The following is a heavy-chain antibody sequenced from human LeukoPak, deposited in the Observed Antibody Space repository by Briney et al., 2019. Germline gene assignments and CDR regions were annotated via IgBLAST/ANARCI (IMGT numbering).Heavy chain of an antibody. Sequence: GSSVKVSCKASGGTFSSYAISWVRQAPGQGLEWMGGIIPIFGTANYAQKFQGRVTITTDESTSTAYMDLSGLRSEDTAVYYCARVGYSNSYDYWGQGTLVTVSS. J-gene: IGHJ4*02. CDR1: GGTFSSYA. CDR2: IIPIFGTA. D-gene: IGHD4-11*01. V-gene: IGHV1-69*05. CDR3: ARVGYSNSYDY.